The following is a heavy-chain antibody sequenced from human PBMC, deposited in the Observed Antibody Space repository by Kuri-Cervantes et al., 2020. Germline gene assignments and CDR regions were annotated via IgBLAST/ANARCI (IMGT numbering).Heavy chain of an antibody. CDR3: ARAPGSRGVVPAAFDI. Sequence: SETLSLTCTVSGGSISSYYWSWIRQPPGKGLEWIGYIYYSGSTNYNPSLKSRVTISVDTSKNQFSLKLSPVTAADTAVYYCARAPGSRGVVPAAFDIWGQGTMVTVSS. CDR1: GGSISSYY. CDR2: IYYSGST. V-gene: IGHV4-59*01. J-gene: IGHJ3*02. D-gene: IGHD2-2*01.